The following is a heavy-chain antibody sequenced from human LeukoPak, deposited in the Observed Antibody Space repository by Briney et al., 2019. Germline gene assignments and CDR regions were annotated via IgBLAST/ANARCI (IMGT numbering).Heavy chain of an antibody. J-gene: IGHJ5*02. CDR2: INPNSGGT. CDR1: EYTFTDYY. Sequence: ASVKVSCKASEYTFTDYYIHWVRQAPGQGLEWMGWINPNSGGTKYAQKFQGRVTMTRDTSISTAYMELSRLRSDDTAVYYCARDRLWFGEGGDNWLDPWGQGTLVTVSS. D-gene: IGHD3-10*01. V-gene: IGHV1-2*02. CDR3: ARDRLWFGEGGDNWLDP.